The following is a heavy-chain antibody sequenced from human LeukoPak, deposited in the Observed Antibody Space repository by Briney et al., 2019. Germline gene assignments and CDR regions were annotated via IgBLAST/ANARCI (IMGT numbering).Heavy chain of an antibody. CDR3: ARGLRQTQYYFDY. Sequence: SETLSLTCTVSGGSISSSSYYWGWIRQPPGKGLEWIGSTYYSGSTYYNPSLKSRVTISVDTSKNQFSLKLSSVTAADTAVYYCARGLRQTQYYFDYWGQGTLVTVSS. V-gene: IGHV4-39*01. CDR1: GGSISSSSYY. D-gene: IGHD5-12*01. CDR2: TYYSGST. J-gene: IGHJ4*02.